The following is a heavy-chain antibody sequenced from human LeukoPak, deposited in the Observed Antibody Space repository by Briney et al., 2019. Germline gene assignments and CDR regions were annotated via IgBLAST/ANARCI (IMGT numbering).Heavy chain of an antibody. D-gene: IGHD5-24*01. CDR1: GFTFDDYA. CDR2: ISCNIGSI. J-gene: IGHJ4*02. V-gene: IGHV3-9*01. Sequence: GGSLRLSCAASGFTFDDYAMHWVRHAPGKGREWVSGISCNIGSIGYADSVKGRFSISRDNAKNSLYLQMNSLRAKATAFYYCAKDGKGSMATSPFDYWGQGTLVTVSS. CDR3: AKDGKGSMATSPFDY.